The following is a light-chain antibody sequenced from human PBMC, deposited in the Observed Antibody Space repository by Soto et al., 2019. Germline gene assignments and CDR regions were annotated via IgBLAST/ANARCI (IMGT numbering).Light chain of an antibody. V-gene: IGKV4-1*01. CDR2: WAS. CDR1: QNLLFSSNNKNS. CDR3: QQYHTTPNT. J-gene: IGKJ2*01. Sequence: DVVMTQSPDSLAVSLGERAAINCKSSQNLLFSSNNKNSLAWYQQKPGQPPKLLIYWASTRESGAPDRFSGRESGRDFTLTISSLQAEDVAVYYCQQYHTTPNTFGQGTKVEIK.